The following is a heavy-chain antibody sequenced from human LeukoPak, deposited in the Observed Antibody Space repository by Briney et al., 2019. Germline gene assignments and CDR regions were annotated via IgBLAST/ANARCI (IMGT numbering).Heavy chain of an antibody. J-gene: IGHJ4*02. D-gene: IGHD5-24*01. CDR3: ARDLGEMATAYFDY. V-gene: IGHV1-18*01. CDR2: ISAYNGNT. CDR1: GYTFTSYG. Sequence: ASVRVSCTASGYTFTSYGISWVRQAPGQGLEWMGWISAYNGNTNYAQKLQGRVTMTTDTSTSTAYMELRSLRSDDTAVYYCARDLGEMATAYFDYWGQGTLVTVSS.